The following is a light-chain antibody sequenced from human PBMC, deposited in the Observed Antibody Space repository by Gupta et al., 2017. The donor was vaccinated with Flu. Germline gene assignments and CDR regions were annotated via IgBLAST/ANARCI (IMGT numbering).Light chain of an antibody. CDR2: TTD. J-gene: IGLJ3*02. CDR3: AVWDDSLNGWM. V-gene: IGLV1-44*01. CDR1: NPNIASNT. Sequence: SNPNIASNTVNWFQQVPGTAPKLLIHTTDKRPSGVPDRFSGSKSGTSASLAIAGLQPEDEADYFCAVWDDSLNGWMFGGGTKLTVL.